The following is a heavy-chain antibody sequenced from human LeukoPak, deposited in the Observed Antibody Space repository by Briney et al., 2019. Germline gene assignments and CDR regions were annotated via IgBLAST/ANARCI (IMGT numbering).Heavy chain of an antibody. CDR3: ARGRFLDAFDI. J-gene: IGHJ3*02. Sequence: SETLSLTCTVSGGSVSSGSYYWSWIRQPPGKGLEWIGYTYYSGSTNYNPSLKSRVTISVDTSKNQFSLKLSSVTAADTAVYYCARGRFLDAFDIWGQGTMVTVSS. CDR2: TYYSGST. V-gene: IGHV4-61*01. CDR1: GGSVSSGSYY. D-gene: IGHD3-3*01.